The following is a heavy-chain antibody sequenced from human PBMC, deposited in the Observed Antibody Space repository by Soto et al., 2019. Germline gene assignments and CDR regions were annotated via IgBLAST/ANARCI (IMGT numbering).Heavy chain of an antibody. J-gene: IGHJ6*02. D-gene: IGHD3-10*01. Sequence: QVPLQESGPGLVKPSETLSLSCTVSGGSISNYYWSWFRQTPGKGLEWIGYVHDSWGSNYNPSLKSRVAISLDPSKSQCSLKLTSVTATDPAVYYCARPGFGAIHCLVDVWGQGTTVTVSS. CDR3: ARPGFGAIHCLVDV. V-gene: IGHV4-59*08. CDR1: GGSISNYY. CDR2: VHDSWGS.